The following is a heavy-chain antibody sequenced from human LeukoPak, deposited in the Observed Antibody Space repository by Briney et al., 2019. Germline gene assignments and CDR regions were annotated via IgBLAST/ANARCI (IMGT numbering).Heavy chain of an antibody. J-gene: IGHJ5*02. V-gene: IGHV4-34*01. Sequence: PSETLSLTCAVYGGSFSGYYWSWIRQPPGKGLEWIGEINHSGSTNYNPSLKSRVTISVDTSKNQFSLKLSSVTAADTAVYYCARVGMATITNWFDPGGQGTLVTVSS. D-gene: IGHD5-24*01. CDR1: GGSFSGYY. CDR2: INHSGST. CDR3: ARVGMATITNWFDP.